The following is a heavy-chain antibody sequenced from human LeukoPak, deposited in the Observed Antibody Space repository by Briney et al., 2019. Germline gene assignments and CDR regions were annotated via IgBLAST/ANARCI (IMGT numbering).Heavy chain of an antibody. CDR2: ISSSSSYI. D-gene: IGHD3-3*01. V-gene: IGHV3-21*01. CDR1: GFTFSSYS. CDR3: ARGLYDFWSGIDY. Sequence: GGSLRLSCAASGFTFSSYSMNWVRQAPGKGLEWVSSISSSSSYIYYADSVKGRFTISRDNAKNSLYLQMNSLRAEDAAVYYCARGLYDFWSGIDYWGQGTLVTVSS. J-gene: IGHJ4*02.